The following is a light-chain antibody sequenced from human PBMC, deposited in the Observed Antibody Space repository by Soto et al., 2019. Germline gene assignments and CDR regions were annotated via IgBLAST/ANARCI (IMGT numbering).Light chain of an antibody. CDR3: QTWGTGIVV. CDR1: SGHSSYA. V-gene: IGLV4-69*01. J-gene: IGLJ2*01. CDR2: LKSDGSH. Sequence: QSVLTQSPSASASLGASVKLTCTLSSGHSSYAIAWHQQQPEKGPRYLMKLKSDGSHSKGDGVPARFSGSSSGAERYLTISSLQSEDEADYYCQTWGTGIVVFGGGTKLTVL.